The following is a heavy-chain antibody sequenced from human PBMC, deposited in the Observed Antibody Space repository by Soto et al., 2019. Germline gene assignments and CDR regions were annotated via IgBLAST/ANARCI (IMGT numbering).Heavy chain of an antibody. D-gene: IGHD5-12*01. V-gene: IGHV1-18*01. Sequence: QGHLLQSGDEVKTPGASVRVSCRASGYPFTSYGISCVRQAPGQGLEWVAWISAYNGNRDTAQKFQGRVTMTLDTSTDTAHMELGDLTSADTGVYYCARGRIVASIHDAFEIWGQGTKVTVSS. CDR2: ISAYNGNR. J-gene: IGHJ3*02. CDR1: GYPFTSYG. CDR3: ARGRIVASIHDAFEI.